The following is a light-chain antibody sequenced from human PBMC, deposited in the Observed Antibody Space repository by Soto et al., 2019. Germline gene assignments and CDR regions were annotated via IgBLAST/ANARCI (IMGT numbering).Light chain of an antibody. Sequence: DIQMTQSPSTLSASVGDRVTITCRASQSISSWLAWYQQKPGKAPKLLIYKASSLESGVPSRFSGGESGTEFILTISSLQPDDFATYYCQQYNDYPWTFGQGTKVEIK. CDR2: KAS. CDR1: QSISSW. V-gene: IGKV1-5*03. J-gene: IGKJ1*01. CDR3: QQYNDYPWT.